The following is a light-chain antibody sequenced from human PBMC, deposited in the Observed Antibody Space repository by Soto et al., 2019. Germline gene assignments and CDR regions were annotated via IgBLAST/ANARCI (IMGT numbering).Light chain of an antibody. CDR3: QSYDSSNHVV. Sequence: NFMLTQPNSVSESPGKTVTISCTGSSGSIASNYVQWYQQRPGSAPTTVIYEDNQRPSGVPDRFSGSIDSSSNSASLTISGLKTEDEADYYCQSYDSSNHVVFGGGTKVTVL. CDR1: SGSIASNY. CDR2: EDN. V-gene: IGLV6-57*02. J-gene: IGLJ2*01.